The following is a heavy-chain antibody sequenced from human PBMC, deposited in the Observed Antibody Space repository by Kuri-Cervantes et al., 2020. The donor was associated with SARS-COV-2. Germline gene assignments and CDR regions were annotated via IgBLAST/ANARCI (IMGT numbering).Heavy chain of an antibody. D-gene: IGHD3-10*01. V-gene: IGHV3-43*02. Sequence: GESLKISCAASGFTFDDYAMHWVRQAPGKGLEWVSLISGDGGSTYYADSVKGRFTISRDNSKNSLYLQMNSLRAEDTAVYYCAKGQAGGGSFDYWGQGTLVTVSS. CDR1: GFTFDDYA. J-gene: IGHJ4*02. CDR2: ISGDGGST. CDR3: AKGQAGGGSFDY.